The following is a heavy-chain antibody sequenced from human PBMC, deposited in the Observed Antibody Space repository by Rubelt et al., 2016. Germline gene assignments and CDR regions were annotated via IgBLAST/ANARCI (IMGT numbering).Heavy chain of an antibody. CDR2: IYYSGST. V-gene: IGHV4-61*01. J-gene: IGHJ4*02. CDR3: ARVGGFLEWLPFDY. D-gene: IGHD3-3*01. Sequence: GSYYWSWIRQPPGKGLEWIGYIYYSGSTNYNPSLKSRVTISVDTSKNQFSLKLSSVTAADTAVYYCARVGGFLEWLPFDYWGQGTLVTVSS. CDR1: GSYY.